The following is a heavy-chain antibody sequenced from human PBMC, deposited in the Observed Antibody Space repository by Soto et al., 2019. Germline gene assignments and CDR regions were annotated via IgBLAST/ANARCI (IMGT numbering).Heavy chain of an antibody. Sequence: EVQLLESGGGLVQPGGSLRLSCAASGFTFSSYVMSWVRQAPGKGLEWVSAISGSGGSTYYADSVKGRFTISRDNSKNTLYLQMNSLRAEDTAVYYCAKGPTDYGDYQTPYYFDYWGQGTLVTVSS. CDR1: GFTFSSYV. V-gene: IGHV3-23*01. CDR2: ISGSGGST. CDR3: AKGPTDYGDYQTPYYFDY. D-gene: IGHD4-17*01. J-gene: IGHJ4*02.